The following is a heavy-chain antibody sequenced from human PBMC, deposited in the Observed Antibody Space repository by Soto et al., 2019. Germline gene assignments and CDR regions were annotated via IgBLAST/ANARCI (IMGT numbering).Heavy chain of an antibody. V-gene: IGHV4-31*03. J-gene: IGHJ6*02. CDR3: ARETYISLMDV. CDR1: GGSISSGGYY. CDR2: IYYSGST. Sequence: PSETLSLSCTVSGGSISSGGYYWSWIRQHPGKGLEWIGYIYYSGSTYYNPSLKSRVTISVDTSKDQFSLKLSSVTAADTAVYYCARETYISLMDVWGQGTTVTVSS. D-gene: IGHD2-21*01.